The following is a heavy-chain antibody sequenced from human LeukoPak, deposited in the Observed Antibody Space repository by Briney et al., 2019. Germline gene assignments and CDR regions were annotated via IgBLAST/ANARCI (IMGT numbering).Heavy chain of an antibody. CDR3: ARVGWGDVASYPNWLDP. V-gene: IGHV4-39*07. Sequence: SETLSLTCTVSGGSISSKTHYWGWIRQPPGTGLEWFANIYYNGNTAYNPSLKSRVTISIDTSKNQFSLRLNSVTAADTAIYYCARVGWGDVASYPNWLDPWGQGTLVTVSS. CDR1: GGSISSKTHY. D-gene: IGHD3-10*01. J-gene: IGHJ5*02. CDR2: IYYNGNT.